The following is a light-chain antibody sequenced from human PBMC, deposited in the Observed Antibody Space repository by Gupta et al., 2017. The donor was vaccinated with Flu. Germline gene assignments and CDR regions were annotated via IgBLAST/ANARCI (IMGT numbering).Light chain of an antibody. CDR1: ALPKQY. V-gene: IGLV3-25*02. J-gene: IGLJ2*01. CDR2: KDS. CDR3: QSADSSGTYRGV. Sequence: SYELTQPPSVSVSPGQTARITCSGDALPKQYAYWYQQKPGQAPVLVIYKDSERPSGIPERFSGSSSGTTVTLTISXVXAEDEAXYYCQSADSSGTYRGVFGGGTKLTVL.